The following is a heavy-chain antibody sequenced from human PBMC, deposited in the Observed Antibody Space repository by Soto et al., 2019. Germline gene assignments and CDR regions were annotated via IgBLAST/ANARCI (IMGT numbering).Heavy chain of an antibody. CDR2: ISAYNGNT. J-gene: IGHJ4*02. Sequence: QVQLVQAGAEVKKPGASVKVSCKASGYTFTNFGISWVRQAPGQGLEGMGWISAYNGNTTYAQNFQGRVTMTTDTTTSTAYMELGSLTSDDTAVYYCARGGTPIDSWGQGTLVTVSS. V-gene: IGHV1-18*01. CDR1: GYTFTNFG. CDR3: ARGGTPIDS. D-gene: IGHD3-16*01.